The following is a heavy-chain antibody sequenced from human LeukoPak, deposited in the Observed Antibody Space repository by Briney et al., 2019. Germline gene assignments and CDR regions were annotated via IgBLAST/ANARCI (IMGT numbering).Heavy chain of an antibody. CDR1: GYTFTSYY. Sequence: ASVKVSCKASGYTFTSYYMHWVRQAPGQGLEWRGIINPSGGSTSYAQNFQGRVTMTRDTSTSTVYMELSSLRSEDTAVYYCARGPLGSSSWYFLDPYFDYWGQGTLVTVSS. J-gene: IGHJ4*02. CDR2: INPSGGST. CDR3: ARGPLGSSSWYFLDPYFDY. V-gene: IGHV1-46*01. D-gene: IGHD6-13*01.